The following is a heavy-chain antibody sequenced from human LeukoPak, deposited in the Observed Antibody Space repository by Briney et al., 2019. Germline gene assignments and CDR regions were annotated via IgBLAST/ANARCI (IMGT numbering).Heavy chain of an antibody. CDR2: IKQDGSEK. Sequence: GGSLRLSCAASGFTFSTYWMSWVRQAPGKGLEWVANIKQDGSEKYYVDSVKGRFTISRDNAKNSLYLQMNSLRAEDTAVYYCARVNSYYDFWSGYPLDYWGQGTLVTVSS. CDR1: GFTFSTYW. J-gene: IGHJ4*02. CDR3: ARVNSYYDFWSGYPLDY. V-gene: IGHV3-7*01. D-gene: IGHD3-3*01.